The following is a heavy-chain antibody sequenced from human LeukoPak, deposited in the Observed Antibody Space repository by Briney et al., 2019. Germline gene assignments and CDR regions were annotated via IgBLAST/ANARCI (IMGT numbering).Heavy chain of an antibody. CDR3: ASPSSGYSGAQFDY. Sequence: SVKVSCKASGYTFTSYAMNWVRQAPGQGLEWMGGIIPIFGTANYAQKFQGRVTITADKSTSTAYMELSSLRSEDTAVYYCASPSSGYSGAQFDYWGQGTLVTVSS. V-gene: IGHV1-69*06. D-gene: IGHD3-22*01. CDR1: GYTFTSYA. CDR2: IIPIFGTA. J-gene: IGHJ4*02.